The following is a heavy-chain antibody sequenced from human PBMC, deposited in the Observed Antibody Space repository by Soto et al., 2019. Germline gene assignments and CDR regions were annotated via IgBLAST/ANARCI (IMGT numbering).Heavy chain of an antibody. Sequence: GGSLRLSCASSGFTFSSYSMNWVRQAPGKGLEWVSYISSSSSTIYYADSVKGRFTISRDNAKNSLYLQMNSLRAEDTAVYYCARDFPLAHSNVNWFDPWGQGTLVTVSS. CDR1: GFTFSSYS. D-gene: IGHD4-4*01. CDR2: ISSSSSTI. V-gene: IGHV3-48*01. CDR3: ARDFPLAHSNVNWFDP. J-gene: IGHJ5*02.